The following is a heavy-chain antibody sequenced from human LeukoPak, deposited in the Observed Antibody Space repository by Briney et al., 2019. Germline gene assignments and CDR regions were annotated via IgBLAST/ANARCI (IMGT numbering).Heavy chain of an antibody. D-gene: IGHD5-18*01. CDR1: GVSINTCCYY. CDR2: KYYSGST. Sequence: SETLSLTCDVSGVSINTCCYYWTWIRQPPGKGLEWIGYKYYSGSTRYNSSLRSRLTISLDSSKNQFSLRLTSVTAADTAVYYCARGRSYGFDLDSWGPGTLVIVSS. V-gene: IGHV4-61*01. CDR3: ARGRSYGFDLDS. J-gene: IGHJ4*02.